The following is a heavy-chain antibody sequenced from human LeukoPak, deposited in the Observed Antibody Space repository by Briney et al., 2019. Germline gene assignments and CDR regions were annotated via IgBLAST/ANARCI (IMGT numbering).Heavy chain of an antibody. Sequence: GGSLRLSCAAPGFTFSDYYMSWIRQAPGKGLEWVSYISSSGSTIYYADSVKGRFTISRDNAKNSLYLQMNSLRAEDTAVYYCARDARDYVWGSYRYEYFDYWGQGTLVTVSS. CDR1: GFTFSDYY. CDR3: ARDARDYVWGSYRYEYFDY. D-gene: IGHD3-16*02. J-gene: IGHJ4*02. V-gene: IGHV3-11*01. CDR2: ISSSGSTI.